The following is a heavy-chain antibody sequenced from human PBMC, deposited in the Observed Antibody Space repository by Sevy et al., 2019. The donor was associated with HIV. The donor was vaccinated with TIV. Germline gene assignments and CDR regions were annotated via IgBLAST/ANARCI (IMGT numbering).Heavy chain of an antibody. CDR3: ARDRGGIPFDP. CDR2: LYSYGSP. V-gene: IGHV3-53*01. Sequence: GGSLRLSCTASGFTVSSNYMTWVRQAPGKGLEWVSVLYSYGSPLYADSVMARFTISRDSSKNNLHLQMNSLGAADTAVYSCARDRGGIPFDPWGQGTLVTVSS. J-gene: IGHJ5*02. CDR1: GFTVSSNY. D-gene: IGHD3-10*01.